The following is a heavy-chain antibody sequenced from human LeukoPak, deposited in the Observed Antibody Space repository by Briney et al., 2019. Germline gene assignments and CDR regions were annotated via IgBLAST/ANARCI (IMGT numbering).Heavy chain of an antibody. CDR1: GFTFSSYW. CDR3: ARDGYYYDSSGYYPHHPFDY. V-gene: IGHV3-7*01. J-gene: IGHJ4*02. Sequence: GGSLLLSCAASGFTFSSYWMSWVRQAPGKGLEGVANIKQDGSEKYYVDSVKGRFTISRDNAKNSLYLQMNSLRAEDTAVYYCARDGYYYDSSGYYPHHPFDYWGQGTLVTVSS. CDR2: IKQDGSEK. D-gene: IGHD3-22*01.